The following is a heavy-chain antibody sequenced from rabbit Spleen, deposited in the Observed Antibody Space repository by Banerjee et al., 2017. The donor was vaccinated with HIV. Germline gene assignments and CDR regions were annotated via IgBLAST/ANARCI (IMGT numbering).Heavy chain of an antibody. CDR3: ARDSGSSFSSYGMDL. V-gene: IGHV1S45*01. J-gene: IGHJ6*01. CDR1: GFSFSNKAV. CDR2: INAATGKG. Sequence: QEQLVESGGGLVKPEGSLKLSCTASGFSFSNKAVMCWVRQAPGKGLEWIACINAATGKGVYASWAKGRFTISRTSSTTVTLQMTSLTAADTAIYFCARDSGSSFSSYGMDLWGPGTLVTVS. D-gene: IGHD8-1*01.